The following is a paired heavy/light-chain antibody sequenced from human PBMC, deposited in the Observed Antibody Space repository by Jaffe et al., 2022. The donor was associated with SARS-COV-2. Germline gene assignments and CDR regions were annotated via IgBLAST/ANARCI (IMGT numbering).Heavy chain of an antibody. Sequence: EAQVVESGGGLVKPGGSLRLSCAASGFIFNTFSMNWVRQAPGKGLEWVSSITSSSSHIHYADSVKGRFTISRDNAKNSLYLQMDSLRAEDTAVYYCVATDCGAFCNSGYWYFDLWGRGTLVTVSS. CDR3: VATDCGAFCNSGYWYFDL. CDR1: GFIFNTFS. J-gene: IGHJ2*01. CDR2: ITSSSSHI. V-gene: IGHV3-21*01. D-gene: IGHD2-21*02.
Light chain of an antibody. Sequence: DIQMTQSPSSLSASVGDRVTITCRASQGISNYLAWFQQKPGRAPKALIYGASILQRGVPSKFSGSGSGTDFTLTISSLQPEDFATYYCQQYKTYPPTFGQGTKVEFK. CDR1: QGISNY. CDR3: QQYKTYPPT. V-gene: IGKV1-16*02. J-gene: IGKJ1*01. CDR2: GAS.